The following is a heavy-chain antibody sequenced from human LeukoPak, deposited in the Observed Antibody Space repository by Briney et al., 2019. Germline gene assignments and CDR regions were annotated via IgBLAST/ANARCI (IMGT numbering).Heavy chain of an antibody. J-gene: IGHJ6*03. V-gene: IGHV4-34*01. Sequence: SETLSLTCAVYGGSFSGYYWSWIRQPPGKGLEWIGEINHSGSTNYNPSPKSRVTISVDTSKNLFSLKLSSVTAADTAVYYCARAGRGYSYGSDYYYYYYMDVWGKGTTVTVSS. D-gene: IGHD5-18*01. CDR1: GGSFSGYY. CDR3: ARAGRGYSYGSDYYYYYYMDV. CDR2: INHSGST.